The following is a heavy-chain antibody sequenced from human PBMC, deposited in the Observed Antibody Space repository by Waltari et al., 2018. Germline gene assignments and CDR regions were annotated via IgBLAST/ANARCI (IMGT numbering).Heavy chain of an antibody. CDR3: AREESYYMDV. CDR2: IIPIFGTA. CDR1: GGTFSSYA. J-gene: IGHJ6*03. V-gene: IGHV1-69*05. Sequence: QVQLVQSGAEGKKPGSSVKVSCKASGGTFSSYASSWVRRAPGPGLQWMGGIIPIFGTANYAQKFQGRVTITTDESTSTAYMELSSLRSEDTAVYYCAREESYYMDVWGKGTTVTVSS.